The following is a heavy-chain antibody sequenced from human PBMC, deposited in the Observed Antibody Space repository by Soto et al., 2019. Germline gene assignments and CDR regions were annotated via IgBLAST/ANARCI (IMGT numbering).Heavy chain of an antibody. J-gene: IGHJ6*02. CDR1: GCTFSSYA. D-gene: IGHD2-21*02. CDR3: ARDRRAVVTRYYYGMDV. Sequence: SVKVSCKASGCTFSSYAISWVRQAPGQGLEWMGGIIPIFGTANYAQKFQGRVTITADESTSAAYMELSSLRSEDTAVYYCARDRRAVVTRYYYGMDVWGQGTTVTVSS. CDR2: IIPIFGTA. V-gene: IGHV1-69*13.